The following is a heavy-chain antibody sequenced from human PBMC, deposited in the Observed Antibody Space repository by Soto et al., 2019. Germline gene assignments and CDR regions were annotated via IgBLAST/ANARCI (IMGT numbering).Heavy chain of an antibody. CDR3: ARGLYCGGGCYSHFDY. CDR2: IIPIFGTT. CDR1: GGTFSNYP. D-gene: IGHD2-21*02. J-gene: IGHJ4*02. Sequence: VQLVQSGAEVKKPGSSVKVSCKASGGTFSNYPFIWVRQAPGQGLDWMGGIIPIFGTTDYGQRVQGRVTITADESTNTAYMELSSLRSDDTAVYYWARGLYCGGGCYSHFDYWGQGTLVTVSS. V-gene: IGHV1-69*01.